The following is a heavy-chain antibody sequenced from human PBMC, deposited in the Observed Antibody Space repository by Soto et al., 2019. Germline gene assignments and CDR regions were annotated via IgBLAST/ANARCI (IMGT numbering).Heavy chain of an antibody. CDR2: IYYSGST. J-gene: IGHJ4*02. CDR1: GNSISSSTYF. V-gene: IGHV4-39*01. Sequence: SETLSLTCTVSGNSISSSTYFLGWVRQPPGKGLEWIGSIYYSGSTYYNPSLKSRVTISVDTSKNHFSLKVSSVTAADTAVYYCARHLGEGYFDYWGQGTLVTVS. CDR3: ARHLGEGYFDY.